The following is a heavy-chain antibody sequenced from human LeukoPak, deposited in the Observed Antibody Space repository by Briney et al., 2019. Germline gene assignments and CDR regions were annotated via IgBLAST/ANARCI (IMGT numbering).Heavy chain of an antibody. D-gene: IGHD6-13*01. V-gene: IGHV1-2*02. CDR1: GYTFSDYY. CDR2: INPNSGGT. J-gene: IGHJ4*01. Sequence: GASVKVSCKASGYTFSDYYLHWVRQAPGQGLEWMGWINPNSGGTNFAQKSRGRVTMTRDTSITTAYMELTRLKSDDTAVYYCARGGVRTAASSLGYWGQGTLVTVSS. CDR3: ARGGVRTAASSLGY.